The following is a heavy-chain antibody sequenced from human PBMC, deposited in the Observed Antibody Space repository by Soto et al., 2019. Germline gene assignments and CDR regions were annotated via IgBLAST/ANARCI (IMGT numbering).Heavy chain of an antibody. D-gene: IGHD3-22*01. V-gene: IGHV3-21*01. Sequence: PGGSLRLSCAASGFTFSSYTMNWVRQAPGKGLEWVSSISSSSSYIYYADSVKGRFTISRDNAKNSLYLQMNSLRAEDTALYYCARVTFDTSGYYSNTFDSWGQGTLVTVYS. CDR2: ISSSSSYI. CDR3: ARVTFDTSGYYSNTFDS. CDR1: GFTFSSYT. J-gene: IGHJ4*02.